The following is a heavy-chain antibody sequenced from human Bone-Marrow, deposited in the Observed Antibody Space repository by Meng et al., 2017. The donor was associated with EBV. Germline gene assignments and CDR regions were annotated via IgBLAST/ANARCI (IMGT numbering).Heavy chain of an antibody. V-gene: IGHV3-74*01. Sequence: EVQVVESGGALFQPGGSLRLSWAASGFTFSNYWMHWVRQAPGKGLMWVSRLNKDGATTTYADSVKGRFTISRDNAKNTLYLHMSSLRADDTAVYYCSRDLVGSDDYWGQGTLVTVSS. CDR3: SRDLVGSDDY. CDR2: LNKDGATT. D-gene: IGHD2-8*02. CDR1: GFTFSNYW. J-gene: IGHJ4*02.